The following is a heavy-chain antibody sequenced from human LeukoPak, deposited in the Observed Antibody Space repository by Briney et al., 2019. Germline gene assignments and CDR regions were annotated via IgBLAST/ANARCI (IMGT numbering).Heavy chain of an antibody. CDR2: INHSGST. V-gene: IGHV4-34*01. CDR3: ARALPEVYSSKGRGYYYYYYMDV. Sequence: PSETLSLTYAVYGGSFSGYYWSWIRQPPGKGLEWIGEINHSGSTNYNPSLKSRVTISVDTSKNQFSLKLSSVTAADTAVYYCARALPEVYSSKGRGYYYYYYMDVWGKGTTVTVSS. CDR1: GGSFSGYY. J-gene: IGHJ6*03. D-gene: IGHD2-2*01.